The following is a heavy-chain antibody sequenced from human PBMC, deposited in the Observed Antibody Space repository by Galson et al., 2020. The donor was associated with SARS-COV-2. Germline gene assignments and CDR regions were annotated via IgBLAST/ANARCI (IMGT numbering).Heavy chain of an antibody. CDR3: ARSPGNSGWYWKGSWLDY. CDR1: GGHISTYY. J-gene: IGHJ4*02. CDR2: IDYSGSS. Sequence: SETLSLTCTVSGGHISTYYWTWIRQPPGEGLEWIGYIDYSGSSNYNPSLKSRVTLSVDTSKNQFSLRLTSVTAADTAVYYCARSPGNSGWYWKGSWLDYWGQGNLVTVSS. D-gene: IGHD6-19*01. V-gene: IGHV4-59*08.